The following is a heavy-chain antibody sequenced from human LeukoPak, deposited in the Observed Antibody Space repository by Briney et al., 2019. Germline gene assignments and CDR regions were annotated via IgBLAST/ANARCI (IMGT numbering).Heavy chain of an antibody. J-gene: IGHJ4*02. CDR3: ARKTGPRDYDSSGFDY. Sequence: ASVKVSCKASGDTFTSYGISWVRQAPGQGLEWMGWISAYNGNTNYAQKLQGRVTMTTDTSTSTAYMELRSLRSDDTAVYYCARKTGPRDYDSSGFDYWGQGTLVTVSS. CDR1: GDTFTSYG. V-gene: IGHV1-18*01. D-gene: IGHD3-22*01. CDR2: ISAYNGNT.